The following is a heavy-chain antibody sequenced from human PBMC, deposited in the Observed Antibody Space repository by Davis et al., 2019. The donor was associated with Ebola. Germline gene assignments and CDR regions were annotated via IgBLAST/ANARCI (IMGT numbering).Heavy chain of an antibody. CDR2: FHPEHGET. Sequence: ASVKVSCKVSGYTLIESSMHWVRQVPGKGLEWMGSFHPEHGETINTQKFQARVSMTADTSSGTAYMELSSLRSEDTAVYYCATDRWVGGAFDYWGQGTLVTVSS. CDR3: ATDRWVGGAFDY. CDR1: GYTLIESS. J-gene: IGHJ4*02. V-gene: IGHV1-24*01. D-gene: IGHD3-10*01.